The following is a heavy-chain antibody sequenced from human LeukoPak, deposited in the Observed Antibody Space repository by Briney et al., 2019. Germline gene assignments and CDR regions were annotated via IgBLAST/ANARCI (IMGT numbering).Heavy chain of an antibody. CDR3: ARGIITMVRGVIRYYYYMDV. V-gene: IGHV4-34*01. CDR2: INHSGST. Sequence: SETLSLTCAVCGGSFSGYYWSWIRQPPGKGLEWIGEINHSGSTNYNPSLKSRVTISVDTSKNQFSLKLSSVTAADTAVYYCARGIITMVRGVIRYYYYMDVWGKGTTVIVSS. CDR1: GGSFSGYY. J-gene: IGHJ6*03. D-gene: IGHD3-10*01.